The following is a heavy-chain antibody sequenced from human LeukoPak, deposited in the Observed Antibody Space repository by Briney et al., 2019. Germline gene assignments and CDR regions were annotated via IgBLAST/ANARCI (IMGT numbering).Heavy chain of an antibody. V-gene: IGHV3-15*01. Sequence: PGGSLRLSCAASGFTFSNAWMSWVRQAPGKGLEWVGRIKSKTDGGTTDYAAPVKGRFTISRDDSKNTLYLQMNSLKTEDTAVYYCTTEERESLGCFDYWGQGTLVTVSS. J-gene: IGHJ4*02. CDR3: TTEERESLGCFDY. CDR1: GFTFSNAW. CDR2: IKSKTDGGTT. D-gene: IGHD2-8*01.